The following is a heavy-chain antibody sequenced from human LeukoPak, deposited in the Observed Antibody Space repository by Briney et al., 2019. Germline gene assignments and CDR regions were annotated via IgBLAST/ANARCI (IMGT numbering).Heavy chain of an antibody. CDR1: GYSISSGYY. D-gene: IGHD3-10*01. V-gene: IGHV4-61*01. CDR2: IYYSGYT. CDR3: ARTTMVRGTYYMDV. J-gene: IGHJ6*03. Sequence: SETLSLTCTVSGYSISSGYYWGWIWQPPGKGLEWIGYIYYSGYTNYNPSLKSRVTISVDTSKNQFSLKLSSVTAADTAVYYCARTTMVRGTYYMDVWGKGTTVTISS.